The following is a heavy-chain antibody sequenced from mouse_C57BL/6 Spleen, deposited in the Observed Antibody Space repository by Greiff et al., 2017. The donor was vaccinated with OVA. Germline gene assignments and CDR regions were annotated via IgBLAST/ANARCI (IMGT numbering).Heavy chain of an antibody. V-gene: IGHV1-61*01. CDR1: GYTFTSYW. Sequence: QVQLQQPGAELVRPGSSVKLSCKASGYTFTSYWMDWVKQRPGQGLEWIGNIYPSDSETHYNQKFKDKATLTVDKSSSTAYMQLSSLTSEDSAVYDCARAYYYGSSPSYWYFDVWGTGTTVTVAS. J-gene: IGHJ1*03. CDR3: ARAYYYGSSPSYWYFDV. CDR2: IYPSDSET. D-gene: IGHD1-1*01.